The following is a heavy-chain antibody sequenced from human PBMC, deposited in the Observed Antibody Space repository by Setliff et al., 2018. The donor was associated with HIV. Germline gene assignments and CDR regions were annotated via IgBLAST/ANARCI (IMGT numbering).Heavy chain of an antibody. CDR1: GFTFSTFA. D-gene: IGHD3-22*01. V-gene: IGHV3-30*07. J-gene: IGHJ1*01. CDR2: ISYDGSRT. Sequence: GGSLRLSCVASGFTFSTFAMHWVRQAPGEGLEWVSVISYDGSRTYYADSVKGRFTISRDNSKNTLYLQMNSLRAEDTAVYYCAKNPAGFDDSSGYYYGNEYFQHWGQGTLVTVSS. CDR3: AKNPAGFDDSSGYYYGNEYFQH.